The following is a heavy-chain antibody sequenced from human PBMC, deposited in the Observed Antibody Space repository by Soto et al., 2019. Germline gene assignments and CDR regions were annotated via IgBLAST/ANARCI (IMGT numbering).Heavy chain of an antibody. CDR1: GYDFTNYY. J-gene: IGHJ4*02. V-gene: IGHV1-46*01. Sequence: ASVKVSCKASGYDFTNYYVQWVRQAPGQGLEWMGVVHPDGGHTTYAQRFQDRVTMTRDRFTSTVYMELSSLRSEDTAVYYCASGDIDYWGQGTLVTVSS. CDR3: ASGDIDY. CDR2: VHPDGGHT.